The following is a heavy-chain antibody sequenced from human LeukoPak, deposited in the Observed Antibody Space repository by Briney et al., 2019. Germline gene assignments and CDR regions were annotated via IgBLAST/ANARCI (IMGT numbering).Heavy chain of an antibody. CDR1: GFTFTSYT. CDR3: AKDCSSTSCPTSDY. Sequence: PGGSLRLSCAASGFTFTSYTMNWVRQAPGKGLEWVSAISGSGVSTYYADSVKGRFTISRDNSKNTLYLQMNSLRAEDTAVYYCAKDCSSTSCPTSDYWGQGTLVTVSS. D-gene: IGHD2-2*01. CDR2: ISGSGVST. J-gene: IGHJ4*02. V-gene: IGHV3-23*01.